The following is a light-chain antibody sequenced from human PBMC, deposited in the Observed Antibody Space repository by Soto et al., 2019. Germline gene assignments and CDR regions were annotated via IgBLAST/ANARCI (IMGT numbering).Light chain of an antibody. V-gene: IGKV3-11*01. CDR3: QQRGNWPLT. CDR1: QNVYDS. J-gene: IGKJ4*01. Sequence: EILLTQSPATLSLSPGDRATLSCRASQNVYDSLAWYQQKPGQAPRLLIYDMSTRVAGIPARFSGSGSGTDFTLTISRLEPEDFAVYYCQQRGNWPLTFGGGTKVEIK. CDR2: DMS.